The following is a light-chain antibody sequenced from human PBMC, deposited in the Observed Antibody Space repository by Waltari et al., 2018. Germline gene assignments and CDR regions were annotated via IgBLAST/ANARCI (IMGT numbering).Light chain of an antibody. CDR1: NIAALS. J-gene: IGLJ2*01. V-gene: IGLV3-21*01. CDR3: QVWHSSGGV. CDR2: DDS. Sequence: SYVLTQPPSVSVAPRKTAKITCGGNNIAALSVRWYQQRPGRAPGVVIQDDSDRPAGSPRRFSGSNAGNTATVTISGGEAGDEADYYCQVWHSSGGVFGGGTRLTVL.